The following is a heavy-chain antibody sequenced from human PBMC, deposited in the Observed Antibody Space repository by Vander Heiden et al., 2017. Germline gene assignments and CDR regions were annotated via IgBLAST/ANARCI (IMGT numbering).Heavy chain of an antibody. D-gene: IGHD1-1*01. J-gene: IGHJ5*02. CDR1: GYSFTYYW. Sequence: EVQLVQSGAEVKKPGESLKISCKGSGYSFTYYWIAWVRQLPGKGLEWMGLIYPGDSDTRYGPSFQGQVSISADKSISTAYLQWSSLKASDTAMYYCARLPRETGTTWSWFDPWGQGTLVTVSS. V-gene: IGHV5-51*03. CDR2: IYPGDSDT. CDR3: ARLPRETGTTWSWFDP.